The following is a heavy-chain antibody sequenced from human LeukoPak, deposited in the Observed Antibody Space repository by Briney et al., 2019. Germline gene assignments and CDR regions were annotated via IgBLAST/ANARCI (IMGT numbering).Heavy chain of an antibody. CDR1: GGSISSSSYY. Sequence: SETLSLTCTVSGGSISSSSYYWGWIRQPPGKGLEWIGSIYYSGSTYYNPSLKSRVTISVDTSKNQFSLKLSSVTAADTAVYYCARERDYYDSSGYPQGGVFDYWGQGTLVTVSS. CDR3: ARERDYYDSSGYPQGGVFDY. CDR2: IYYSGST. D-gene: IGHD3-22*01. V-gene: IGHV4-39*07. J-gene: IGHJ4*02.